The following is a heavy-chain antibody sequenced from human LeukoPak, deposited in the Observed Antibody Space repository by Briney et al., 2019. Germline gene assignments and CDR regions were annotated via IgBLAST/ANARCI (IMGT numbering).Heavy chain of an antibody. CDR1: GGSISSYY. J-gene: IGHJ4*02. V-gene: IGHV4-59*01. D-gene: IGHD5-12*01. CDR2: IYYSGST. CDR3: ARVAGDIVATIFDY. Sequence: SETLSLTCTVSGGSISSYYWSWIRQPPGKGLEWIGYIYYSGSTNYNPSLKSRVTISVDTSKNQFSLKLSSVTAADTAVYYCARVAGDIVATIFDYWGQGTLVTVSS.